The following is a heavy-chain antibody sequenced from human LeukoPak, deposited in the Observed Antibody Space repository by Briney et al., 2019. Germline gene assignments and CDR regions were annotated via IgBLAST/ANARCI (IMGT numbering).Heavy chain of an antibody. CDR3: AKYFASGSYYKLPH. D-gene: IGHD3-10*01. CDR1: GFTFSGFW. J-gene: IGHJ1*01. CDR2: IKYDGSDK. Sequence: PGGSLRLSCAASGFTFSGFWMSWVRQAPTKGLEWVANIKYDGSDKRYVDSVKGRFTVSRDNANNSLYLQMNSLRAEDTAVYYCAKYFASGSYYKLPHWGQGTLVTVSS. V-gene: IGHV3-7*03.